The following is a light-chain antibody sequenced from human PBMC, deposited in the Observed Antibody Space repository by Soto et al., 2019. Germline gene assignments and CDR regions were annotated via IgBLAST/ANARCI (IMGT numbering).Light chain of an antibody. CDR1: QSLLHSDGIAY. Sequence: DVGVRQSPHTLPVTLGQPASISCRSNQSLLHSDGIAYFSWFQQRPGRSPRRLIYKVSNRDSGVPARFSGSGSGTDFALKISRVEAEDVGVYYCMQGTHWPITFGPGTRPAIK. J-gene: IGKJ5*01. V-gene: IGKV2-30*02. CDR2: KVS. CDR3: MQGTHWPIT.